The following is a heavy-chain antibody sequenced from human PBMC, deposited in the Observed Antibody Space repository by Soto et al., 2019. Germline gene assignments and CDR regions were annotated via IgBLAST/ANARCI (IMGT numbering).Heavy chain of an antibody. D-gene: IGHD6-6*01. CDR2: ISGYNGNT. J-gene: IGHJ1*01. V-gene: IGHV1-18*01. CDR3: AREGQLGY. Sequence: QVQLVQSGAEVKKPGASVKVSCKASGYAFTSYGFSWVRQAPGQGLEWMGWISGYNGNTNYAQNLRGRVTMTTDTATSTAYRELRRVRSDATAVYYFAREGQLGYWGQGTLVTACS. CDR1: GYAFTSYG.